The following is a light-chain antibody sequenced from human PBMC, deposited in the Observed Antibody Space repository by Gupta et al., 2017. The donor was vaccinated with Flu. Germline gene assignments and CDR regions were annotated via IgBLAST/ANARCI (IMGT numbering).Light chain of an antibody. V-gene: IGKV1-39*01. J-gene: IGKJ3*01. CDR2: ATS. Sequence: DIQLTQSPSSLSASVGDRVTITCRASQSITGSLNWYQQKPGKATKFLIYATSSLRRGVPSRFSGSGSGADFTLTITGLEAEDGATYYCQQSCSIPFTFGPGTRVKIK. CDR1: QSITGS. CDR3: QQSCSIPFT.